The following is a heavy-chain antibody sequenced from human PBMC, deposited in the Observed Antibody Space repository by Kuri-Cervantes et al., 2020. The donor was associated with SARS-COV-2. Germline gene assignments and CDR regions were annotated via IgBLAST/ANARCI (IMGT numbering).Heavy chain of an antibody. V-gene: IGHV3-66*02. CDR1: GFTVSSNY. J-gene: IGHJ4*02. Sequence: GESLKISCAASGFTVSSNYMSWVRQAPGKGLEWVSVIYSGGSTYYADSVKGRFTISRDNSKNTLYLQMNSLRAEDTAVYYCAKLTWTDSSSSEEGFDYWGQGTLVTVSS. CDR3: AKLTWTDSSSSEEGFDY. D-gene: IGHD6-6*01. CDR2: IYSGGST.